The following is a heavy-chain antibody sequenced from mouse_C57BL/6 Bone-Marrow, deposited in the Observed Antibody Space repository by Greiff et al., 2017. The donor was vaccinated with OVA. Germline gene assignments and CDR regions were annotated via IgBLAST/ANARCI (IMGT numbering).Heavy chain of an antibody. CDR3: ARCDYDGSWFAY. Sequence: QVQLQQSGPELVKPGASVKISCKASGYAFSSSWMNWVKQRPGKGLEWIGRIYPGDGDTNYNGKFKGKATLTADKSSSTAYMQLSSLTSEDSAVYVCARCDYDGSWFAYWGQGTLVTVSA. V-gene: IGHV1-82*01. CDR2: IYPGDGDT. CDR1: GYAFSSSW. D-gene: IGHD2-4*01. J-gene: IGHJ3*01.